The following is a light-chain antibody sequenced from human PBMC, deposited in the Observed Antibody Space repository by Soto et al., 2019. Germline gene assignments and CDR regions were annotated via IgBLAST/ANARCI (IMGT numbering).Light chain of an antibody. V-gene: IGKV3-20*01. J-gene: IGKJ1*01. Sequence: EIVLTQSPGTLSLSPGERATLSCRASQSVSSSYLAWYQQKPGQAPRLLFNGASSRATGIPDRFSGSGSGTDFTLTISRLEPEDFAVYYCQQYGSSLRTFGQGTKVEI. CDR3: QQYGSSLRT. CDR1: QSVSSSY. CDR2: GAS.